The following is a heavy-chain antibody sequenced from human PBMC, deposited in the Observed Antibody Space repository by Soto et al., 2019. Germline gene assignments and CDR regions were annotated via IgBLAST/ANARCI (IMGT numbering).Heavy chain of an antibody. V-gene: IGHV1-69*01. CDR3: ARERYDILTGYYNPLFDY. D-gene: IGHD3-9*01. CDR2: IIPIFGTA. CDR1: GGTFSSYA. Sequence: QVQLVQSGAEVKKPGSSVKVSCKASGGTFSSYAISWVRQAPGQGLEWMGGIIPIFGTANYAQKLQGRVTITADESTSTADMALSSLRSEDTAVYYCARERYDILTGYYNPLFDYWGQGTLVSVSS. J-gene: IGHJ4*02.